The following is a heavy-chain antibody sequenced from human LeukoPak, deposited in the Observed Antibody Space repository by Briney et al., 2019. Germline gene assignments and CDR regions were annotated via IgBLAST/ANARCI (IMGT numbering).Heavy chain of an antibody. CDR1: GYTFTGYY. CDR2: INPNSGGT. J-gene: IGHJ5*02. D-gene: IGHD1/OR15-1a*01. CDR3: ARENTDPTPAHWFDP. V-gene: IGHV1-2*02. Sequence: ASVKVSCKASGYTFTGYYMHWVRQAPGQGLEWMGWINPNSGGTNYAQKFQGRVTMTRDTSISTAYMELSRLRSDDTAVYYCARENTDPTPAHWFDPWGQGTLVTVSS.